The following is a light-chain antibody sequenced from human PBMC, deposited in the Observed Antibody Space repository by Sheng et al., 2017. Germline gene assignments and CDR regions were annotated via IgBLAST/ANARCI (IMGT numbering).Light chain of an antibody. CDR3: CSYAGTIPYV. CDR1: SSDVGIYNF. V-gene: IGLV2-23*01. CDR2: EDT. J-gene: IGLJ1*01. Sequence: QSALTQPASVSGSPGQSITISCTGNSSDVGIYNFVSWYQQHPGKAPKLMIYEDTKRPSGVSSRFSGSKSDNTASLTISGLQAEDEAVYYCCSYAGTIPYVFGTGTQATVL.